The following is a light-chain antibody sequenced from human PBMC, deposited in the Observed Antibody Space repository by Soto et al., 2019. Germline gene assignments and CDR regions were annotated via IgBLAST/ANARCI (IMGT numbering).Light chain of an antibody. Sequence: QSALTQPPSASGSPGQSVTISCTGTSSDVGGYNYVSWYQQHPGKAPKLMIYEVSKRPSGVPDRFSGSKSGNTASLTISGLQVEDEADYYCGSFEASNNVLFGVGTKLTVL. CDR1: SSDVGGYNY. CDR3: GSFEASNNVL. V-gene: IGLV2-8*01. J-gene: IGLJ2*01. CDR2: EVS.